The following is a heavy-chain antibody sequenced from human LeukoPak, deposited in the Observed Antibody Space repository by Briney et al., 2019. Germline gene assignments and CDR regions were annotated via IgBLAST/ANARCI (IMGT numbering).Heavy chain of an antibody. V-gene: IGHV4-4*02. J-gene: IGHJ4*02. CDR3: ARRYYGSGTNYFDY. Sequence: SETLSLTCTGSGGSISTSNWWSWVRQPPGKGLEWIGEVYHSGSTTYNSSLTSRLTMSIDKSKNHFSLTLSSVTAADTAVYYCARRYYGSGTNYFDYWGQGTLVTVSS. CDR1: GGSISTSNW. CDR2: VYHSGST. D-gene: IGHD3-10*01.